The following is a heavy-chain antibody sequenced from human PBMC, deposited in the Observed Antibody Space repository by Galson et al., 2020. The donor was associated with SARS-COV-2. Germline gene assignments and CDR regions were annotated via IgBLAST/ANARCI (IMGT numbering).Heavy chain of an antibody. V-gene: IGHV3-21*01. CDR3: ARDLGSAYYYDSSGSRFDY. D-gene: IGHD3-22*01. Sequence: GGSLRLSCAASGFTFSSYSMNWVRQAPGKGLEWVSSISSSSSYIYYADSVKGRFTISRDNAKNSLYLQMNSLRAEDTAVYYCARDLGSAYYYDSSGSRFDYWGQGTLVTVSS. CDR2: ISSSSSYI. CDR1: GFTFSSYS. J-gene: IGHJ4*02.